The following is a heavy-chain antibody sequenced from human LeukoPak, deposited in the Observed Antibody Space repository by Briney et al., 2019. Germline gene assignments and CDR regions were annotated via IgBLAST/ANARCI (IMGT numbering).Heavy chain of an antibody. Sequence: HPGGSLRLSCAASGFTFSNYNMNWVRQPPGKGLQWVSYISSSSNIIYYAGSVKGRFTISRDNAKNSLFLQMNSLRAEDTAVYYCARDFAREFTIDYWGQGTLVTVSS. J-gene: IGHJ4*02. CDR1: GFTFSNYN. CDR3: ARDFAREFTIDY. D-gene: IGHD3-10*01. CDR2: ISSSSNII. V-gene: IGHV3-48*01.